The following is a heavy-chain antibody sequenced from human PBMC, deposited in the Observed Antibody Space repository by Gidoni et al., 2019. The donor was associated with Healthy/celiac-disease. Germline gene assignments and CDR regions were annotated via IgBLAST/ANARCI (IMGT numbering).Heavy chain of an antibody. CDR1: AFTFDDYA. CDR2: ISWNSGSI. J-gene: IGHJ5*02. D-gene: IGHD6-19*01. V-gene: IGHV3-9*01. CDR3: AKDMRSSGWYWFDP. Sequence: EVQLVESGGGLVQPGRSLRLSCAASAFTFDDYAMHWVRQAPGKGLEWVSGISWNSGSIGYADSVKGRFTISRDNAKNSLYLQMNSLRAEDTALYYCAKDMRSSGWYWFDPWGQGTLVTVSS.